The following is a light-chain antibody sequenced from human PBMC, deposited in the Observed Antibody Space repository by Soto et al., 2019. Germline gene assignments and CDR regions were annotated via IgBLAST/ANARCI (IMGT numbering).Light chain of an antibody. CDR1: LSLSRN. J-gene: IGKJ5*01. CDR2: AAS. CDR3: QQYGTSEII. V-gene: IGKV3-15*01. Sequence: EILMTQSPAALSVSPGDSATLSCRASLSLSRNLAWYQQKPGQAPRLLIYAASTRATGIPARFSGSGSGTDFTLTITRLEPEDFAVFYCQQYGTSEIIFGQGTRLEIK.